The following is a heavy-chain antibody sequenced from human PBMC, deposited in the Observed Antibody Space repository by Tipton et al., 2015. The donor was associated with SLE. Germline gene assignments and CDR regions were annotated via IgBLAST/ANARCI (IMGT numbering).Heavy chain of an antibody. D-gene: IGHD3/OR15-3a*01. V-gene: IGHV4-59*11. CDR2: VSYSGTT. J-gene: IGHJ6*03. Sequence: TLSLTCTVSGGSISSHYWSWIRQPPGKALEWIGYVSYSGTTNYNPSFRSRVTVSVDTSKNQFSLKLTSVTAADTAVYYCAREGLYFYYMDVWGKGATVTVSS. CDR1: GGSISSHY. CDR3: AREGLYFYYMDV.